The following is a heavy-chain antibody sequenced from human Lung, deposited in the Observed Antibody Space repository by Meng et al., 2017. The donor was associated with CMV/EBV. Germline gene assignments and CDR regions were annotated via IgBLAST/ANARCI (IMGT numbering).Heavy chain of an antibody. D-gene: IGHD7-27*01. J-gene: IGHJ4*02. V-gene: IGHV4-34*01. CDR2: INHSGNT. CDR3: ARRSPNWGLGD. CDR1: GGSFSEYD. Sequence: SETLSLTCAVYGGSFSEYDWSWIRQSPGKGLEWIGEINHSGNTTYNPSLKSRATISIDASKRQFSLKLYSVTAADTAVYYSARRSPNWGLGDWGQGTLVTVSS.